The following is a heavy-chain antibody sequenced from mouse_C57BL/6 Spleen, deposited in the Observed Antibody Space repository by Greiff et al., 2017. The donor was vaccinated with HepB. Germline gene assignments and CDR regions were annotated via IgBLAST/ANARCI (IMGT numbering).Heavy chain of an antibody. J-gene: IGHJ1*03. D-gene: IGHD3-3*01. CDR1: GYTFTSYW. V-gene: IGHV1-64*01. CDR3: AREGQYFDV. Sequence: VQLQQPGAELVKPGASVKLSCKASGYTFTSYWMPWVKQRPGQGLEWIGMIHPNSGSTNYNEKFKSKATLTVDKSSSAAYMQLSSLTSEDSAVYYCAREGQYFDVWGTGTTVTVSS. CDR2: IHPNSGST.